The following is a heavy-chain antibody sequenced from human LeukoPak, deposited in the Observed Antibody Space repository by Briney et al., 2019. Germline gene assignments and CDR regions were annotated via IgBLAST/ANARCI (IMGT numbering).Heavy chain of an antibody. CDR1: GFTFSSYG. V-gene: IGHV3-33*01. J-gene: IGHJ3*02. CDR3: ARGEQWLAQDAFDI. Sequence: GGSLRLSCAASGFTFSSYGMHWVRQAPGKGLEWVAAIWYDGSNKYYADSVKGRFTISRDNSKNTLYLQMNSLRAEDTAVYYCARGEQWLAQDAFDIWGQGTMVTVS. CDR2: IWYDGSNK. D-gene: IGHD6-19*01.